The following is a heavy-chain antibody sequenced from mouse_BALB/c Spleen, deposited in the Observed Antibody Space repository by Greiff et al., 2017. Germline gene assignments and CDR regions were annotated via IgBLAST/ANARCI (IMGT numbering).Heavy chain of an antibody. V-gene: IGHV5-4*02. CDR2: ISDGGSYT. D-gene: IGHD1-1*01. CDR1: GFTFSDYY. Sequence: EVKLVESGGGLVKPGGSLKLSCAASGFTFSDYYMYWVRQTPEKRLEWVATISDGGSYTYYPDSVKGRFTISRDNAKNNLYLQMSSLKSEDTAMYYCARSYYGSSQFAYWGQGTLVTVSA. J-gene: IGHJ3*01. CDR3: ARSYYGSSQFAY.